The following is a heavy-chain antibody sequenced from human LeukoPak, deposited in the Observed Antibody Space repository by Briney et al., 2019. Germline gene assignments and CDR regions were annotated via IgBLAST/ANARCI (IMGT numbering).Heavy chain of an antibody. CDR3: ARDEAYCSSTSCRGNFDY. CDR2: IIPIFGTA. V-gene: IGHV1-69*01. CDR1: GGTFSSYA. J-gene: IGHJ4*02. Sequence: SVKVSCKASGGTFSSYAISWVRQAPGQGLEWMGGIIPIFGTANYAQKFQGRVTITADESTSTAYMELSSLRSEDTAVYYCARDEAYCSSTSCRGNFDYWGQGTLVTVSS. D-gene: IGHD2-2*01.